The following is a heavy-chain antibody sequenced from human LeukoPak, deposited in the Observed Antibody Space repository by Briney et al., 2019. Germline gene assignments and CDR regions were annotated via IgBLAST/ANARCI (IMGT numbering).Heavy chain of an antibody. Sequence: GGSLRLSCAASGFTFSSYAMSWVRQAPGKGLEWVSVISGSGGSTYYADSVKGRFTISRDNSKNTLYLQMNSLRAEDTAVYYCAKGTAAGTRMSPYYYYGMDVWGQGTTVTVSS. V-gene: IGHV3-23*01. D-gene: IGHD6-13*01. CDR3: AKGTAAGTRMSPYYYYGMDV. CDR2: ISGSGGST. CDR1: GFTFSSYA. J-gene: IGHJ6*02.